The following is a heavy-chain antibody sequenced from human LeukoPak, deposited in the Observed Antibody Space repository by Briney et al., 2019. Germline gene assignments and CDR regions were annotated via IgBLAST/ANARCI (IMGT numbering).Heavy chain of an antibody. Sequence: GASVTVSCKASGYSFPTYGISWVRQAPGQGLEWMGWISAYNGNTNYAQRLQGRVTMTTDTSTSTAYMELRSLTSDDTAVYYCARDIYYGSGTYYTYWGQGTLVTVSS. CDR1: GYSFPTYG. D-gene: IGHD3-10*01. CDR2: ISAYNGNT. V-gene: IGHV1-18*01. J-gene: IGHJ4*02. CDR3: ARDIYYGSGTYYTY.